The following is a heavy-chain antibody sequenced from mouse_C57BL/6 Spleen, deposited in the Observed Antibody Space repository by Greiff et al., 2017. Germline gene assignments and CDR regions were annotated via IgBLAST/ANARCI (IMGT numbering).Heavy chain of an antibody. V-gene: IGHV1-55*01. D-gene: IGHD1-1*01. J-gene: IGHJ4*01. CDR1: GYTFTSYW. Sequence: QVQLQQPGAELVKPGASVKMSCKASGYTFTSYWITWVKQRPGQGLEWIGDIYPGIGSTNYNEKFKSKATLTVDTSSSTAYMQLSSLTSEDSAVYSGARYKITSVVATALNYAMDYWGQGTSVTVSS. CDR2: IYPGIGST. CDR3: ARYKITSVVATALNYAMDY.